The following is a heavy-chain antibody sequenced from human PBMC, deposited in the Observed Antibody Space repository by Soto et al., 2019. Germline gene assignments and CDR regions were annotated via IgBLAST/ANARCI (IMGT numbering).Heavy chain of an antibody. Sequence: PGGSLRLSCAASGFTFSHSWMSWVRQAPGKGLEWVANIKEDGSEIHYVDSVKGRFTISRDNAKNCLYLQMSSLRVEDTAVYYCVSPEWVDDSIDIWCHGTMVTVSS. CDR2: IKEDGSEI. D-gene: IGHD1-26*01. CDR1: GFTFSHSW. CDR3: VSPEWVDDSIDI. J-gene: IGHJ3*02. V-gene: IGHV3-7*02.